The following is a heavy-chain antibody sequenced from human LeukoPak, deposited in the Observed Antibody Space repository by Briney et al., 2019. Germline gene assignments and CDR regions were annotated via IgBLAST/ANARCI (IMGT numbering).Heavy chain of an antibody. D-gene: IGHD6-13*01. J-gene: IGHJ4*02. Sequence: ASVKVSCKASGYTFTGYYMYWVRQAPGKGLEWMSWINTNSGGTNYAQKFQGRVTMTRDTSISTAYMELSRLRSDDTAVYYCARTSSSWYARGLDYWGQGTLVTVSS. CDR2: INTNSGGT. V-gene: IGHV1-2*02. CDR3: ARTSSSWYARGLDY. CDR1: GYTFTGYY.